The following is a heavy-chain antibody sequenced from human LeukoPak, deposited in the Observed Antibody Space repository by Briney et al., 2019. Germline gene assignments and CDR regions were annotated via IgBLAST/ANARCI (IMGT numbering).Heavy chain of an antibody. Sequence: GESLKIPCKGSGYSFTSYWIGWVRQMPGKGLEWMGIIYPGDSETRYSPSFQGQVTISADKSISTAYLQWSSLKASDTAMYYCARQPSSSWPYFDYWGQGTLVTVSS. V-gene: IGHV5-51*01. D-gene: IGHD6-13*01. J-gene: IGHJ4*02. CDR2: IYPGDSET. CDR3: ARQPSSSWPYFDY. CDR1: GYSFTSYW.